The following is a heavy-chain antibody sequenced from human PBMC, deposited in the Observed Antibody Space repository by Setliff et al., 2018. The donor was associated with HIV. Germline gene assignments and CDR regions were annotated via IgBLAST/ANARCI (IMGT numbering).Heavy chain of an antibody. CDR3: VRDSARPGGITPP. CDR1: GGFSDRYF. CDR2: INLDGSGT. J-gene: IGHJ5*02. D-gene: IGHD3-16*01. V-gene: IGHV3-7*03. Sequence: PSETLSLTCTVSGGFSDRYFWSWVRQRPGKGLEWAANINLDGSGTHYVDSVKGRFTISRDNAKNSLYLRLNSLRVDDTAVYYCVRDSARPGGITPPWGQGTLVTVSS.